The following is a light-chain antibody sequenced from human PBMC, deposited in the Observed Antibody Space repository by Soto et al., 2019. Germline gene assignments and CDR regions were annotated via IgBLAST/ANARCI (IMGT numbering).Light chain of an antibody. CDR3: QQYGSSLIS. Sequence: EVVFTQAPATLSLSPGERATLSGRASQFLSSYLAWYQQKPGQPPRLLIYDTSNRATGIPARFSGSRSGTDFTLTISSLEPEDFGVYYCQQYGSSLISFGQGTRLEIK. CDR2: DTS. V-gene: IGKV3-11*01. CDR1: QFLSSY. J-gene: IGKJ5*01.